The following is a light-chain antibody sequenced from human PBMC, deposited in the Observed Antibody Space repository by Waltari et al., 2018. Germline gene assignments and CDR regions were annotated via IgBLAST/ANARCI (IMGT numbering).Light chain of an antibody. J-gene: IGKJ5*01. CDR3: QQYNRWSPIT. V-gene: IGKV3-15*01. CDR1: HGISDN. Sequence: EVVMTQSPATLSVSPGERATLSCRASHGISDNLAWYQQKPGQAPRLLIYGAFTRATGIPARFTGSGSGTEFTLTINSLQSEDSAVYYCQQYNRWSPITFGQGTRLEIK. CDR2: GAF.